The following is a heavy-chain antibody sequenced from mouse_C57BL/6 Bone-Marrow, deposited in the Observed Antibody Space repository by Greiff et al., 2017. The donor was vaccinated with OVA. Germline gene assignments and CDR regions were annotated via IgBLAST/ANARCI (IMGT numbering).Heavy chain of an antibody. V-gene: IGHV1-9*01. CDR2: ILPGSGST. CDR1: GYTFTGYW. D-gene: IGHD2-4*01. Sequence: VHLVESGAELMKPGASVKLSCKATGYTFTGYWIEWVKQRPGHGLEWIGEILPGSGSTNYNEKFKGKATFTADTSSNTAYMQLSSLTTEDSAIYYCARGRGLRLFAYWGQGTLVTVSA. CDR3: ARGRGLRLFAY. J-gene: IGHJ3*01.